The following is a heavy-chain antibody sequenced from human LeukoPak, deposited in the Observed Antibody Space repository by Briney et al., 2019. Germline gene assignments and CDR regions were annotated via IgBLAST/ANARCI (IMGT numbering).Heavy chain of an antibody. CDR1: GFTFNSYW. J-gene: IGHJ4*02. V-gene: IGHV3-7*01. Sequence: GGSLRLSCAASGFTFNSYWMSWVRQAPGKGLEWVANINQDGSEKYYADSVKGRFTISRDNSKNTLYLQMNSLRAEDTAVYYCAKDEDSSSSYFDYWGQGTLVTVSP. D-gene: IGHD6-6*01. CDR3: AKDEDSSSSYFDY. CDR2: INQDGSEK.